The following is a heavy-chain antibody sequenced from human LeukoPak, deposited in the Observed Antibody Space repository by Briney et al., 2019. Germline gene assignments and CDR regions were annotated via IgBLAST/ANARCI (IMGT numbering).Heavy chain of an antibody. J-gene: IGHJ4*02. Sequence: ASVKVSCKASGYIFTGNYIHWVRQAPGQGLEWMGWINPNSGGTNYAQKFQGRVTMTRDTSISTAYMELSRLRSDDTAVYYCARGLFWSGLICLGYWGQGTLVTVSS. CDR1: GYIFTGNY. D-gene: IGHD3-3*01. CDR3: ARGLFWSGLICLGY. CDR2: INPNSGGT. V-gene: IGHV1-2*02.